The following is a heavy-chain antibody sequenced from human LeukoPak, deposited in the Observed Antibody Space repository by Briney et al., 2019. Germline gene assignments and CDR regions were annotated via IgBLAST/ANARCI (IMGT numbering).Heavy chain of an antibody. D-gene: IGHD3-16*01. Sequence: PSGTLSLTCAVSGGSISSSNWWSWVRQPPGKGLEWIVEIYHSGSTNYNPSLKSRVTISVDKSKNQFSLKLSSVTAADTAVYYCARSASMTWGPHYFDYWGQGTLVTVSS. V-gene: IGHV4-4*02. CDR3: ARSASMTWGPHYFDY. CDR2: IYHSGST. J-gene: IGHJ4*02. CDR1: GGSISSSNW.